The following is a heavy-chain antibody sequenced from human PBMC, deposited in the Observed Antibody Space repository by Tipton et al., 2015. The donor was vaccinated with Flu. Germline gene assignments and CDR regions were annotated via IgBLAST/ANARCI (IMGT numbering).Heavy chain of an antibody. J-gene: IGHJ4*02. V-gene: IGHV3-30*04. CDR1: GFTFSSYA. CDR3: ARDLGSEGYFDY. Sequence: QLVQSGGGVVQPGRSLRLSCAASGFTFSSYAMHWVRQAPGKGLEWVAVISYDGSNKYYADSVKGRFTISRDNSKNTLYLQMNSLRAEDTAVYYCARDLGSEGYFDYWGQGTLATVSS. CDR2: ISYDGSNK.